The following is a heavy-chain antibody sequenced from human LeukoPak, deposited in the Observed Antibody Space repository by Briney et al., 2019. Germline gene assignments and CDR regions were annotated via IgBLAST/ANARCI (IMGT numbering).Heavy chain of an antibody. CDR1: GFTFSSYA. D-gene: IGHD3-16*01. J-gene: IGHJ3*02. V-gene: IGHV3-30-3*01. Sequence: GGSLRLSCAASGFTFSSYAMHWVRQAPGKGLERVAVISYDGSNKYYADSVKGRFTISRDNSKNTLYLQMNSLRAEDTAVYYCAGDGGGSVLDAFDIWGQGTMVTVSS. CDR2: ISYDGSNK. CDR3: AGDGGGSVLDAFDI.